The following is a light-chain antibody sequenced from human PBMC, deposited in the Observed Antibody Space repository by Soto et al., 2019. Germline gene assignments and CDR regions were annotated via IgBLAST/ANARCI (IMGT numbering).Light chain of an antibody. CDR1: QRIDTS. Sequence: EIVLWQSPGTLSLSPGERDTLSCRASQRIDTSLAWYQQRPGQAPRLLLYNAATRATGIPARFSGRGFGTEFTLTISSLQSEDFALYYCQQYYKWPPFTFGPGTKVDIK. CDR3: QQYYKWPPFT. V-gene: IGKV3-15*01. CDR2: NAA. J-gene: IGKJ3*01.